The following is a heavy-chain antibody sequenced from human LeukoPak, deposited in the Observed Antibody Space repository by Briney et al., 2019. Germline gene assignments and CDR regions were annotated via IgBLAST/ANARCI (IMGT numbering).Heavy chain of an antibody. CDR2: MNPNSGNT. Sequence: ASVTVTCTASGYTFTSYDINWVRQAPGQGLEWMGWMNPNSGNTGYAQKVQGRVTITRNTSISTAYMELSSLRSEDTAVYYCARGRVIDYYYYYGMDVWGQGTTVTVSS. D-gene: IGHD3-16*02. J-gene: IGHJ6*02. CDR3: ARGRVIDYYYYYGMDV. CDR1: GYTFTSYD. V-gene: IGHV1-8*01.